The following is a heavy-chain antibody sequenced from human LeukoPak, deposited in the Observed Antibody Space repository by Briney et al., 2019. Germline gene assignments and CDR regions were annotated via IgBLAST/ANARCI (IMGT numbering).Heavy chain of an antibody. CDR2: ISSRSSYI. Sequence: GGSLTLSCAASGFTFSSYTMNWVRQAPGTGLEWVSSISSRSSYIYYADSVKGRFTISRDNAKNSLYLQMNSLRAEDTAVYYCARDLDYWGQGTLVTVSS. CDR3: ARDLDY. J-gene: IGHJ4*02. V-gene: IGHV3-21*04. CDR1: GFTFSSYT.